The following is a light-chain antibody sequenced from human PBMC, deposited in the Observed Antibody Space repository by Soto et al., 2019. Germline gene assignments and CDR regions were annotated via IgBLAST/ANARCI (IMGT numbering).Light chain of an antibody. Sequence: DIQMTQSPSSLSASVGDRVTITCRASQGISNYLAWYQQKPGKVPKLLIYAASTLQSGVPSRFSGSGSATDFTLTISSLQPEDVATYYCQKYNSALTFLPGTKVDIK. CDR2: AAS. CDR1: QGISNY. J-gene: IGKJ3*01. CDR3: QKYNSALT. V-gene: IGKV1-27*01.